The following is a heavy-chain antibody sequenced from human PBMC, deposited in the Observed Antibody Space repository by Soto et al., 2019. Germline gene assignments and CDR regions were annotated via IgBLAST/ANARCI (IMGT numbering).Heavy chain of an antibody. Sequence: SQTLSVTCAVSHASISTYYSSLIPKNPIRLLEGIRDSHYDGSTSYNPSLRSRVTISVDTSKNQFSLILSSVTSADTAVYYCARDQLSSALYVWFEPWGQGTLVTVSS. D-gene: IGHD6-25*01. CDR2: SHYDGST. CDR3: ARDQLSSALYVWFEP. V-gene: IGHV4-59*01. J-gene: IGHJ5*02. CDR1: HASISTYY.